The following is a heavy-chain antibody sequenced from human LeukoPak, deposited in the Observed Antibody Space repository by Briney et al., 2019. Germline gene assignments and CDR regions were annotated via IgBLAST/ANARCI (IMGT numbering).Heavy chain of an antibody. D-gene: IGHD5-12*01. J-gene: IGHJ4*02. CDR1: GGSFSGYY. CDR2: ISHSGST. V-gene: IGHV4-34*01. CDR3: ARGKVATIEY. Sequence: PSETLSLTCAVYGGSFSGYYWSWIREPPGKGLEWIGEISHSGSTNFNPPLKSRVTISVDTSKNQFSLKLSSVTAADTAVYYCARGKVATIEYWGQGTLVTVSS.